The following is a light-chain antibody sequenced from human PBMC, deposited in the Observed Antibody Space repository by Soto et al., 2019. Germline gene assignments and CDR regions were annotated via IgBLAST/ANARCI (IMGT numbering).Light chain of an antibody. CDR2: GAS. Sequence: EIVLTQSPGTLSLSPGERATLSCRASQSVTSTYLAWYQHKPGQAPRLLIYGASTRATGIPDRFSGSRSGTYFNLTISRGGIEDSEAYYCEQYGSRPTTFGQGTKV. CDR3: EQYGSRPTT. CDR1: QSVTSTY. J-gene: IGKJ1*01. V-gene: IGKV3-20*01.